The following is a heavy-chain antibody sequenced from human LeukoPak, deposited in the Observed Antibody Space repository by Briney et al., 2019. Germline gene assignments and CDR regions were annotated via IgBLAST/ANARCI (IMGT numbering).Heavy chain of an antibody. D-gene: IGHD3-9*01. CDR2: INPSGGST. Sequence: ASVKVSCKASGYTFTSYYMHWVRQAPGQGLEWMGIINPSGGSTGYAQKFQGRVTMTRDTSTSTVYMELSSLRSEDTAVYYCARRDKYDILTGYYGGPLDYWGQGTLVTVSS. J-gene: IGHJ4*02. CDR1: GYTFTSYY. CDR3: ARRDKYDILTGYYGGPLDY. V-gene: IGHV1-46*03.